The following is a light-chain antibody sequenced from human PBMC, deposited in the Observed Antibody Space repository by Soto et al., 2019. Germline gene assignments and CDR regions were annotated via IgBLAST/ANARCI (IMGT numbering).Light chain of an antibody. Sequence: QSVLTQPPSVSGAPGQRVTISCTGSSSNIGAGYDVHWYQQLPGTAPKLLIYDNSIRPSGVPDRFSGSKSGTSASLAITGLQAEDEADYYCQSYDRSLSGSRVFGTGTKLTVL. CDR2: DNS. CDR3: QSYDRSLSGSRV. J-gene: IGLJ1*01. CDR1: SSNIGAGYD. V-gene: IGLV1-40*01.